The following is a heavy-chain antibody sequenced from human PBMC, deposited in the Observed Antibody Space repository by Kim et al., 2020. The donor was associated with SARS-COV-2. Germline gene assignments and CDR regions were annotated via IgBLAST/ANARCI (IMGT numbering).Heavy chain of an antibody. J-gene: IGHJ2*01. D-gene: IGHD6-19*01. CDR3: ARRIAVAGSRYFDL. CDR2: INHSGST. V-gene: IGHV4-34*01. Sequence: SETLSLTCAVYGGSFSGYYWSWIRQPPGKGLEWIGEINHSGSTNYNPSLKSRVTISVDTSKNQFSLKLSSVTAADTAVYYCARRIAVAGSRYFDLWGRGTLVTVSS. CDR1: GGSFSGYY.